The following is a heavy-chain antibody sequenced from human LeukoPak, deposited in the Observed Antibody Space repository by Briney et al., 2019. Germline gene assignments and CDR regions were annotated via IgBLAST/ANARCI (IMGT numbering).Heavy chain of an antibody. V-gene: IGHV4-59*01. CDR3: ARENDRYGRIDY. CDR2: VSYSGST. Sequence: SETLSPTCTVSGGSISSYYWSWVRQPPGKGQEWIGYVSYSGSTDYNPSLKSRVTISIDTSKNQFSLRLSSVTAADTAVYYCARENDRYGRIDYWGQGTLVTVSS. CDR1: GGSISSYY. D-gene: IGHD5-18*01. J-gene: IGHJ4*02.